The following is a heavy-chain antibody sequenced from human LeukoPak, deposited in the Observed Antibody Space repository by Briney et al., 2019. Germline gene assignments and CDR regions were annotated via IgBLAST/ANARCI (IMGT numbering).Heavy chain of an antibody. V-gene: IGHV4-59*01. CDR3: ARGARLTYYDFWSGSSKTSGYYFDY. CDR1: GGSISSYY. D-gene: IGHD3-3*01. J-gene: IGHJ4*02. CDR2: IYYSGST. Sequence: SETLSLTCTVSGGSISSYYWSWIRQPPGKGLEWIGYIYYSGSTNYNPSLKSRVTISVDTSKNQFSLKLSSVTAADTAVYYCARGARLTYYDFWSGSSKTSGYYFDYWGQGTLVTVSS.